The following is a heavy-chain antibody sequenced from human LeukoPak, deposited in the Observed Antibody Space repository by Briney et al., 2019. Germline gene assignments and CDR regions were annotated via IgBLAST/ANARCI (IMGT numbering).Heavy chain of an antibody. D-gene: IGHD1-14*01. CDR3: ARGRRDPRSRRFDP. J-gene: IGHJ5*02. V-gene: IGHV4-34*01. Sequence: SETLSLTCAVYGGSFSSYYWSWIRQPPGKGLEWIGEINHSGSTNYNPSLKSRVTISVDTSKNQFSLKLSSVTAADTAVYYCARGRRDPRSRRFDPWGQGTLVTVSS. CDR1: GGSFSSYY. CDR2: INHSGST.